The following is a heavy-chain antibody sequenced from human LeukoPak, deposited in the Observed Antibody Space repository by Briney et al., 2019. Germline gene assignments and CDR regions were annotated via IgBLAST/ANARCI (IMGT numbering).Heavy chain of an antibody. CDR1: GFTFSPYG. Sequence: GGSLRLSCAASGFTFSPYGMHWVRQAPGKGLEWVSAISGSGGSTYYADSVKGRFTISRDNSKNTLYLQMNSLRAEDTAVYYCAKGGSGSSPFDYWGQGTLVTVSS. V-gene: IGHV3-23*01. CDR3: AKGGSGSSPFDY. J-gene: IGHJ4*02. D-gene: IGHD3-22*01. CDR2: ISGSGGST.